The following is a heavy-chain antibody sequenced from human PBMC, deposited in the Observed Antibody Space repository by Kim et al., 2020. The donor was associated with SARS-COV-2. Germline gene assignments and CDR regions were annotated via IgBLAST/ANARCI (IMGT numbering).Heavy chain of an antibody. CDR2: IYYSGST. V-gene: IGHV4-31*03. D-gene: IGHD3-22*01. Sequence: SETLSLTCTVSGGSISSGGYYWSWIRQHPGKGLEWIGYIYYSGSTYYNPSLKRRVTISVDTSKNQFSLKLSSVTAADTAVYYCARSPITMIVVVTHFDIWGQGTMVTVSS. CDR3: ARSPITMIVVVTHFDI. CDR1: GGSISSGGYY. J-gene: IGHJ3*02.